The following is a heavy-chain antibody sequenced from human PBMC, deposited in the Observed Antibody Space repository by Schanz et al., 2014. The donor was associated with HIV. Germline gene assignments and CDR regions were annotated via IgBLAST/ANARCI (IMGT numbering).Heavy chain of an antibody. CDR1: GSSFSTTW. D-gene: IGHD2-2*01. J-gene: IGHJ2*01. V-gene: IGHV3-74*01. CDR3: ARVKYCSGTSCPWSWYFDL. CDR2: IKGAGISV. Sequence: EVRLVESGGGLVQPGGSLRLSCAASGSSFSTTWMHWVRQVPGQGLEWISLIKGAGISVNYADSVEGRFTISRENAKNSLYLQMNSLRAGDTAVYYCARVKYCSGTSCPWSWYFDLWGRGTLVTVSS.